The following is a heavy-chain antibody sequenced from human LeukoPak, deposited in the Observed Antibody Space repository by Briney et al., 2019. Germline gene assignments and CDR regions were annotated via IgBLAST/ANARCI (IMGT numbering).Heavy chain of an antibody. Sequence: GGSLRLSCAASGFTFDDYGMSWVRQAPGKGLEWVSGINWNGGSTGYADSVKGRFTISRDNAKNSLYLQMNSLRAEDSALYYCARRAGYCSSASCSFDYWGQGTLVTVSS. V-gene: IGHV3-20*04. J-gene: IGHJ4*02. CDR1: GFTFDDYG. CDR3: ARRAGYCSSASCSFDY. CDR2: INWNGGST. D-gene: IGHD2-2*01.